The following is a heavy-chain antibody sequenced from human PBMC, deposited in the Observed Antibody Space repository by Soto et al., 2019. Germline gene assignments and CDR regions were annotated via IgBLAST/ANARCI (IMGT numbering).Heavy chain of an antibody. CDR3: AREGDMAANPADAFDI. J-gene: IGHJ3*02. CDR1: GYPFTGYY. CDR2: IYPGDSDA. Sequence: ASVKVSSKASGYPFTGYYIHWVRQMTGKGLEWMGIIYPGDSDARYSPSFAGQVTISVDKSITTAYLHWSSLEASESAVYYCAREGDMAANPADAFDIWGQGTLVTVSS. V-gene: IGHV5-51*01. D-gene: IGHD6-19*01.